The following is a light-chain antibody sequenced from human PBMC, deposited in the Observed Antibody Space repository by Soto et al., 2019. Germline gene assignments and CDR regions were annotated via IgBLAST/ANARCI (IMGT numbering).Light chain of an antibody. CDR3: QQYSKWPIT. Sequence: EIVLTQSPGTLSLSPGERATLSCRASQSISSSYLAWYQQKPGQAPRLLIYGASSRATGIPDRFSGSGSGTDFTLTINRLEPEDFAIYYCQQYSKWPITFGQGTRLEI. CDR2: GAS. J-gene: IGKJ5*01. CDR1: QSISSSY. V-gene: IGKV3-20*01.